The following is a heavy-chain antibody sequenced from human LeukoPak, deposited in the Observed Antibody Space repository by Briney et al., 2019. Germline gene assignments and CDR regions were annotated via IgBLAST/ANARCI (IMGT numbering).Heavy chain of an antibody. J-gene: IGHJ6*02. Sequence: PGGSLRLSCAASGFTFSNAWMSWVRQAPGKGLEWVGRIKSKTDGGTTDYAAPVKGSFTISRDDSKNTLYLQMNSLKTEDTAVYYCTTTVTTYYYYGMDVWGQGTTVTVSS. CDR1: GFTFSNAW. CDR3: TTTVTTYYYYGMDV. D-gene: IGHD4-17*01. CDR2: IKSKTDGGTT. V-gene: IGHV3-15*01.